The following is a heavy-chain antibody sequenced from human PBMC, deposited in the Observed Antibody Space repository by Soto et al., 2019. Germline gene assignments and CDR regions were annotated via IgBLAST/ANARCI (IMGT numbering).Heavy chain of an antibody. CDR1: GGSISSYY. CDR3: ARADRGFDY. Sequence: SENLSLTCTVSGGSISSYYWSWIRQPPGKGLEWIGYIYYSGSTNYNPSLKSRVTISVDTSKNQFSLKLSSVTAADAAVYYCARADRGFDYWGQGTLVTVSS. V-gene: IGHV4-59*01. CDR2: IYYSGST. D-gene: IGHD2-15*01. J-gene: IGHJ4*02.